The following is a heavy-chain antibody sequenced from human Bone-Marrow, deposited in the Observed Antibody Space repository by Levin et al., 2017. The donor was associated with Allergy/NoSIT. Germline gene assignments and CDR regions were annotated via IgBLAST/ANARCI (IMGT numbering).Heavy chain of an antibody. J-gene: IGHJ5*02. Sequence: GGSLRLSCAASGFTFSSYGMHWVRQAPGKGLEWVAVISYDGSNKYYADSVKGRFTISRDNSKNTLYLQMNSLRAEDTAVYYCAKDSPWRAAAPVPWFDPWGQGTLVTVSS. CDR3: AKDSPWRAAAPVPWFDP. CDR1: GFTFSSYG. CDR2: ISYDGSNK. V-gene: IGHV3-30*18. D-gene: IGHD6-13*01.